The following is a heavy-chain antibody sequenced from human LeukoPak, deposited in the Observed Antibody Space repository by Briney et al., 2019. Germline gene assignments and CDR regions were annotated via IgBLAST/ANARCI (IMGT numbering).Heavy chain of an antibody. CDR3: AAEPYCGGDCLYFQH. D-gene: IGHD2-21*02. J-gene: IGHJ1*01. CDR2: ISYDGSNK. CDR1: GFTFSSYA. V-gene: IGHV3-30-3*01. Sequence: GRSLRLSCAASGFTFSSYAMHWVRQAPGKGLEWVAVISYDGSNKYYADSVKGRFTISRDNSKNTLYLQMNSLRAEDTAVYYCAAEPYCGGDCLYFQHWGQGTLVTVSS.